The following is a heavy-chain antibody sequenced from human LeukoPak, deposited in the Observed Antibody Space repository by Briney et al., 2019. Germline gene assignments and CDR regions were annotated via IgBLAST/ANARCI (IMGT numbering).Heavy chain of an antibody. CDR1: GGSIHTYH. J-gene: IGHJ4*02. Sequence: PSETLSLTCTLSGGSIHTYHWNGLRGSPGEGLEWIGFMQDSGNNNYNPSLRSRVTMFTVASKNKFYLDLSSVTAADTAVYYCARDKEHSYGRYFDFWGPGISVTVSS. CDR3: ARDKEHSYGRYFDF. CDR2: MQDSGNN. V-gene: IGHV4-59*01. D-gene: IGHD5-18*01.